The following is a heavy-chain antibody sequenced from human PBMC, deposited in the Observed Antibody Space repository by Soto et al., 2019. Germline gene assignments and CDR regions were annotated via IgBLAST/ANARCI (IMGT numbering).Heavy chain of an antibody. V-gene: IGHV1-2*02. CDR1: GYTFTGCY. CDR3: ARPIGYCSSTSCYPGNNWFDP. CDR2: INPNSGGT. D-gene: IGHD2-2*01. J-gene: IGHJ5*02. Sequence: ASVKVSCKASGYTFTGCYMHWVRQAPGQGLEWMRWINPNSGGTNYAQKFQGRVTMTWDTSISTAYMELSRLRSDDTAVYYCARPIGYCSSTSCYPGNNWFDPWGQGTLVTVSS.